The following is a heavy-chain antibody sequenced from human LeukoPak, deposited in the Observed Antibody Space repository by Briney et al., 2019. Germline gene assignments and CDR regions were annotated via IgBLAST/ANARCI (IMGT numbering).Heavy chain of an antibody. CDR1: GFTFNTFN. J-gene: IGHJ4*02. Sequence: GGSLRLSCAASGFTFNTFNMNWVRQAPGKGLEWVSSITSGGDYIYYAALVKGRFTTSRDNAKNSLSLQLNSLRVEDTAVYYCARGHYDVLAASYKWTPDYWGQGTLVTVSS. CDR3: ARGHYDVLAASYKWTPDY. CDR2: ITSGGDYI. V-gene: IGHV3-21*01. D-gene: IGHD3-9*01.